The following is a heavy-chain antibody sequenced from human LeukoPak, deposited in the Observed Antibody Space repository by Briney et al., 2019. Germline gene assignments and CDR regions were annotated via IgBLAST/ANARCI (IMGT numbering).Heavy chain of an antibody. Sequence: SETLSLTCTASGGSISSYYWSWIRQPPGKGLEWIGYIYTSGSTNYNPSLKSRVTISVDTSKNQFSLKLSSVTAADTAVYYCARHFGDSSSSQNYYYYYMDVWGKGTTVTVSS. CDR3: ARHFGDSSSSQNYYYYYMDV. D-gene: IGHD6-6*01. CDR2: IYTSGST. CDR1: GGSISSYY. V-gene: IGHV4-4*09. J-gene: IGHJ6*03.